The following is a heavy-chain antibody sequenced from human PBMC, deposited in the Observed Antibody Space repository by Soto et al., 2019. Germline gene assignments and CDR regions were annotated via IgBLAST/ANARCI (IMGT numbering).Heavy chain of an antibody. V-gene: IGHV3-30*18. D-gene: IGHD4-17*01. CDR2: ISYDGSNK. CDR3: AKFPDGDSHLAEYYMDV. Sequence: GGSLRLSCAASGFTFSSYGMHWVRQAPGKGLEWVAVISYDGSNKYYADSVKGRFTISRDNSKNTLYLQMNSLRAEDTAVYYCAKFPDGDSHLAEYYMDVWGKGTTVTVSS. J-gene: IGHJ6*03. CDR1: GFTFSSYG.